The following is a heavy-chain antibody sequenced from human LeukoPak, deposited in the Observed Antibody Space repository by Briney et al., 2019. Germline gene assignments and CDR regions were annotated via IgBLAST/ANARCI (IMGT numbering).Heavy chain of an antibody. Sequence: PSETLSLTCTVSGGSISSSSYYWSWIRQPPGKGLEWIGYIYYSGSTNYNPSLKSRVTISVDTSKNQFSLKLSSVTAADTAVYYCAGTYDYVWGSYRRFDYWGQGTLVTVSS. CDR3: AGTYDYVWGSYRRFDY. V-gene: IGHV4-61*01. J-gene: IGHJ4*02. D-gene: IGHD3-16*02. CDR2: IYYSGST. CDR1: GGSISSSSYY.